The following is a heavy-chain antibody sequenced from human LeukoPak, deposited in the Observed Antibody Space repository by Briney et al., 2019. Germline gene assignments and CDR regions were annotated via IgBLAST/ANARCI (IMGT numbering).Heavy chain of an antibody. CDR2: ISWNSGSI. D-gene: IGHD6-13*01. J-gene: IGHJ4*02. V-gene: IGHV3-9*01. CDR3: AKAAGGAADY. CDR1: GFTFDDYA. Sequence: PGGSLRLSCAASGFTFDDYAMHWVRQAPGKGLEWVSGISWNSGSIGYADSVKGRFTISRDNAKNSLYLQMNSLRAEDTALYYCAKAAGGAADYWGQGTLVTVSS.